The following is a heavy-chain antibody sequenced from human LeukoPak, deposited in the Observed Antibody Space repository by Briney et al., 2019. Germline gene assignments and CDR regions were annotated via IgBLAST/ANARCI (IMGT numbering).Heavy chain of an antibody. V-gene: IGHV3-30*04. CDR2: ISYDGSNK. D-gene: IGHD3-9*01. CDR1: GFTFSSYA. CDR3: ARDSAYYDILTGYPY. J-gene: IGHJ4*02. Sequence: GGSLRLSCAASGFTFSSYAIHWVRQAPGKGLEWVAVISYDGSNKYYADSVKGRFTISRDNSKNTLYLQMNSLRAEDTAVYYCARDSAYYDILTGYPYWGQGTLVTVSS.